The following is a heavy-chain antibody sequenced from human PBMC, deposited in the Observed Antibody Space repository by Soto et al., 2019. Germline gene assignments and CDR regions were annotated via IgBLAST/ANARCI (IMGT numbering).Heavy chain of an antibody. CDR3: ARRGSGSYYDY. Sequence: EVQLLESGGGLVQPGGSLRLSCAASGFTFSSYAMRWVRRAPGKGLEWVSAISGSGDSTYYADSVKGRFTVSRDNSKNTLYLQMNSLRAEDTAVYYCARRGSGSYYDYWGQGTLVTVSS. J-gene: IGHJ4*02. CDR1: GFTFSSYA. D-gene: IGHD1-26*01. CDR2: ISGSGDST. V-gene: IGHV3-23*01.